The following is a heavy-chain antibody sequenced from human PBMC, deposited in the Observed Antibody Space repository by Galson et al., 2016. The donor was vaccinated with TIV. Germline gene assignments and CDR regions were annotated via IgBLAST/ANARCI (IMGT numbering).Heavy chain of an antibody. V-gene: IGHV5-51*03. CDR3: ARRGRYCSGATCYSAFDI. CDR1: GYSFTSYW. CDR2: IYPGDSDT. D-gene: IGHD2-15*01. Sequence: QSGAEVKKPGESLKISCKGSGYSFTSYWIAWVRQMPGKGLEWMGIIYPGDSDTRNSPSFQGQVTSSADKSINTAYLQWSSLKASDTAMYYCARRGRYCSGATCYSAFDIWGQGTMVTVSS. J-gene: IGHJ3*02.